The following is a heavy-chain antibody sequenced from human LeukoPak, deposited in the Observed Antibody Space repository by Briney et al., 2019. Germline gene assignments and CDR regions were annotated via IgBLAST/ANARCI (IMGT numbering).Heavy chain of an antibody. Sequence: SETLSLTCTVSGGSISSYYWSWIRQPPGKGLDCIGYIYYSGTTNYNPSLKSRVTISLDTSKNQFSLKLTSVTAADTAVYYCARRRYYDSSETDAFDIWGQGTMVTVSS. CDR3: ARRRYYDSSETDAFDI. V-gene: IGHV4-59*01. CDR2: IYYSGTT. D-gene: IGHD3-22*01. CDR1: GGSISSYY. J-gene: IGHJ3*02.